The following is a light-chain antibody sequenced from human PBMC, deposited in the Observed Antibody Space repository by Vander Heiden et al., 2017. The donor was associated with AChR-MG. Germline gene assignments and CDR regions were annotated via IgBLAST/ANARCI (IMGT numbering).Light chain of an antibody. CDR3: CSYAGGYTWL. CDR2: DVT. Sequence: QSALTQPRPVSGSPGQSVTITCTGTSSDVGGYNSVSWYQQHPGKAPKMIIFDVTERPAGVPDRFSGSKADNTASLTISGLQAEDEADYHCCSYAGGYTWLFGGGTKVTV. V-gene: IGLV2-11*01. CDR1: SSDVGGYNS. J-gene: IGLJ2*01.